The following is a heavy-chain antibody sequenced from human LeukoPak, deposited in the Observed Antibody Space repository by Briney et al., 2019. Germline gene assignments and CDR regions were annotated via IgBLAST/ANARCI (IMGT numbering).Heavy chain of an antibody. V-gene: IGHV3-23*01. CDR3: AKDHVTSSSWFPDY. D-gene: IGHD6-13*01. CDR1: GFTFSGSA. J-gene: IGHJ4*02. Sequence: GGSLRLSCAASGFTFSGSAMIWVRQAPGKGLEWVSAISDSGANTYYADSVKGRFTISRDNSKNTLHLQMNSLRAEDTAVYYCAKDHVTSSSWFPDYWGQGTLVTVSS. CDR2: ISDSGANT.